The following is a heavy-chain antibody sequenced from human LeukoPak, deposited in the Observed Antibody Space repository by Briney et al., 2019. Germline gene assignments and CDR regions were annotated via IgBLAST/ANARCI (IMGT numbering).Heavy chain of an antibody. CDR3: AKDGDCSSTSCYGYYYYYYMDV. D-gene: IGHD2-2*01. V-gene: IGHV3-21*01. J-gene: IGHJ6*03. Sequence: PGGSLRLSCAASGFTFSSYSMNWVRQAPGKGLEWVSSISSSSSSIYYADSVKGRFTISRDNSKNTLYLQMNSLRAEDTAVYYCAKDGDCSSTSCYGYYYYYYMDVWGKGTTVTVSS. CDR1: GFTFSSYS. CDR2: ISSSSSSI.